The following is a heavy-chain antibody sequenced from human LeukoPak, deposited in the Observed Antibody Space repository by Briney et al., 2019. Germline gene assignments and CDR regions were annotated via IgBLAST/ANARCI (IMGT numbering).Heavy chain of an antibody. D-gene: IGHD1-26*01. V-gene: IGHV4-59*01. CDR3: AREKWTFDY. CDR2: IYYSGST. Sequence: SETLSLTCSVWCGSISSYYWSWIRQPPGKGLEWIGYIYYSGSTNYNPSLKSRVTISVDTSKNQFSLKLSSVTAADTAVYYCAREKWTFDYWGQGTLVTVSS. CDR1: CGSISSYY. J-gene: IGHJ4*02.